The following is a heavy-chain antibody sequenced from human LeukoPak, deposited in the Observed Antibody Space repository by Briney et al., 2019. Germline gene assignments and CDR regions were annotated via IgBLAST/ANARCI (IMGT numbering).Heavy chain of an antibody. Sequence: SETLSLTCTVSGGSISSYYWSWIRQPPGKGLEWIGYIYYSGSTNYNPSLKSRVTISVDTSKNQFSLKLSSMTAADTAVYYCARDSPGYDSSGYYYFDYWGQGTLVTVSS. V-gene: IGHV4-59*01. CDR3: ARDSPGYDSSGYYYFDY. CDR2: IYYSGST. D-gene: IGHD3-22*01. J-gene: IGHJ4*02. CDR1: GGSISSYY.